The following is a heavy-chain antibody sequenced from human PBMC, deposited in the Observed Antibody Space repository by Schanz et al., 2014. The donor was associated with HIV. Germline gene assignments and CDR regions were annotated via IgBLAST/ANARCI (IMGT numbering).Heavy chain of an antibody. CDR1: GFSFSKFG. CDR3: ARGLPRFAVTTLDS. J-gene: IGHJ4*02. V-gene: IGHV3-33*01. Sequence: QVRLVESGGGVVQPGTSVRLSCAASGFSFSKFGMHWVRQAPGKGLGWGAKIWYDGSQTRSTGSVKGRFTISRDNSKDTLHLQMNSLRAEDTAVYYCARGLPRFAVTTLDSWGQGTLVTVSS. D-gene: IGHD4-17*01. CDR2: IWYDGSQT.